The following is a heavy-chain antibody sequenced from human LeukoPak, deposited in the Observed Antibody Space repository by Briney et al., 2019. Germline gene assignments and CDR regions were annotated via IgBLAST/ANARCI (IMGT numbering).Heavy chain of an antibody. J-gene: IGHJ5*02. V-gene: IGHV4-39*07. CDR3: ARDSYSYDSSGYYYGPNWFDP. D-gene: IGHD3-22*01. CDR2: IYYSGST. Sequence: SETLSLTCTVSGGSISSSSYYWGWIRQPPGKGLEWIGSIYYSGSTYYNPSLKSRVTMSVDTSKNQFSLKLSSVTAADTAVYYCARDSYSYDSSGYYYGPNWFDPWGQGTLVTVSS. CDR1: GGSISSSSYY.